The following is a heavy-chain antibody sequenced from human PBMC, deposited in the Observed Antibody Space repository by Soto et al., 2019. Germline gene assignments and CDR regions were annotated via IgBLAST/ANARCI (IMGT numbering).Heavy chain of an antibody. V-gene: IGHV5-10-1*01. D-gene: IGHD6-6*01. Sequence: GESLKISCKGSGYSFTSYWISWVRQMPGKGLEWMGRIDPSDSYTNYSPSFQGHVTISVDTSKNQFSLKLSSVTAADTAVYYCARAPTRIAARRMNWFDPWGQGTLVTVSS. CDR2: IDPSDSYT. CDR1: GYSFTSYW. J-gene: IGHJ5*02. CDR3: ARAPTRIAARRMNWFDP.